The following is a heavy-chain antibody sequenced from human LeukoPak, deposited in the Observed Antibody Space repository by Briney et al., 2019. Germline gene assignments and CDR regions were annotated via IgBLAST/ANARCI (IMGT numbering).Heavy chain of an antibody. D-gene: IGHD4-23*01. V-gene: IGHV4-61*05. CDR1: GGSISSSSYY. CDR2: IYYSGST. Sequence: SETLSLTCTVSGGSISSSSYYWGWIRQPPGKGLEWIGYIYYSGSTSYNPSLKSRVTISVDTSKNQFSLKLSSVTAADTAVYYCARLYGGNSGWFDPWGQGTLVTVSS. J-gene: IGHJ5*02. CDR3: ARLYGGNSGWFDP.